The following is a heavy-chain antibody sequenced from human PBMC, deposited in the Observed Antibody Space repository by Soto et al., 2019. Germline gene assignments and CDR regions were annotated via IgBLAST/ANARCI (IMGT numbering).Heavy chain of an antibody. CDR3: ARVRGPSRKSGMDV. Sequence: SETLSLTCTVSGGSVSSGSYYWSWIRQPPGKGLEWIGYIYYSGSTNYNPSLKSRVTISVDTSKNQFSLKLSSVTAADTAVYYCARVRGPSRKSGMDVWGQGTTVTVSS. J-gene: IGHJ6*02. CDR1: GGSVSSGSYY. CDR2: IYYSGST. V-gene: IGHV4-61*01.